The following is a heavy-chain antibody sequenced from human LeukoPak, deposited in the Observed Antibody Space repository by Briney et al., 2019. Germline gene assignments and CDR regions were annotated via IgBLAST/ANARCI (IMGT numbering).Heavy chain of an antibody. CDR1: GFTVSTNY. Sequence: GGSLRLSCAASGFTVSTNYMTWVRQAPGKGLEWVSEIYSDGTTYYAASVKGRFSISRDNSKNTVYLEMNSLRGEDTAIYYCTRDLRKHGVFDIWGQGTMGTVS. CDR2: IYSDGTT. V-gene: IGHV3-53*01. CDR3: TRDLRKHGVFDI. J-gene: IGHJ3*02.